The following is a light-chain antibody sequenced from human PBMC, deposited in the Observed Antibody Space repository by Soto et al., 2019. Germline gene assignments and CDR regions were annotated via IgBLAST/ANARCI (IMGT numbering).Light chain of an antibody. J-gene: IGKJ5*01. Sequence: EIAFTQSPCTVFLSPGERATLSCRASQSVSSSYLAWYQQKPGQAPRLLIYGASSRATGIPDRFSGSGSGTDFTLTISRLEPDDFAVYYCQQYGSSPSLTFGQGTRLEIK. V-gene: IGKV3-20*01. CDR2: GAS. CDR3: QQYGSSPSLT. CDR1: QSVSSSY.